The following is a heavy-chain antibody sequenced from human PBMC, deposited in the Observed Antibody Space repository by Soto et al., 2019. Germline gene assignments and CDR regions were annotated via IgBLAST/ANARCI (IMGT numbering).Heavy chain of an antibody. J-gene: IGHJ6*02. V-gene: IGHV4-30-4*01. D-gene: IGHD3-9*01. CDR2: IFSRGTT. CDR1: GDSIASGNKY. Sequence: QVQLRESGPGLVMPSQTLSLTCTVSGDSIASGNKYWSWIRQAPGKDLEWIGDIFSRGTTHYNPSLESRLTMSLDSSQNPFSVKLNSVTAADTAVYFCARVPSPFDFYYAMDVWGQGTTVTVSS. CDR3: ARVPSPFDFYYAMDV.